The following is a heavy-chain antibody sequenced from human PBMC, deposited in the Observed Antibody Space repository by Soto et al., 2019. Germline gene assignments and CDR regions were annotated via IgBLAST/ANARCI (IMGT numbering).Heavy chain of an antibody. CDR3: ARDRSRGRGDSSGGYAFRVPPPQWSEFDY. Sequence: QVQLVESGGGVVQPGRSLRLSCAASGFTFSSYGMHWVRQAPGKGLEWVAVIWYDGSNKYYADSVKGRFTISRDNSKNTLYLQMNSLRAEDTAVYYCARDRSRGRGDSSGGYAFRVPPPQWSEFDYWGQGTLVTVSS. D-gene: IGHD6-19*01. CDR2: IWYDGSNK. J-gene: IGHJ4*02. CDR1: GFTFSSYG. V-gene: IGHV3-33*01.